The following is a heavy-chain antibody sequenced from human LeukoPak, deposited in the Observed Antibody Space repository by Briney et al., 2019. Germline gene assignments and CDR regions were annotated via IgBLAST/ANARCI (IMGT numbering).Heavy chain of an antibody. CDR1: GGSISSSSYY. Sequence: SETLSLTCTVSGGSISSSSYYWGWIRQPPGKGLEWIGSIYYSGSTCYNPSLKSRVTISVDTSKNQFSLKLSSVTAADTAVYYCARVLRRALYFDYWGQGTLVTVSS. CDR2: IYYSGST. CDR3: ARVLRRALYFDY. J-gene: IGHJ4*02. D-gene: IGHD3-16*01. V-gene: IGHV4-39*07.